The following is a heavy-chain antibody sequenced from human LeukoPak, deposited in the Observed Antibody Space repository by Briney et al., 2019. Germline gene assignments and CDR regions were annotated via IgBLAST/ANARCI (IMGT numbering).Heavy chain of an antibody. Sequence: GGSQRLSCAASGFTFSSYGMHWVRQAPGKGLEWVAVISYDGSNKYYADSVKGRFTISRDNSKNTLYLQMNSLRAEDTAVYYCAKERAAAAYAFDIWGQGTMVTVSS. CDR1: GFTFSSYG. D-gene: IGHD6-13*01. CDR2: ISYDGSNK. J-gene: IGHJ3*02. CDR3: AKERAAAAYAFDI. V-gene: IGHV3-30*18.